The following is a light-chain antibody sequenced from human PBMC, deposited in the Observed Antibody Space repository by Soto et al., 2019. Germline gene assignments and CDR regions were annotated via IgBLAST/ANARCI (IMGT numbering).Light chain of an antibody. CDR3: QQYNNWPPIT. J-gene: IGKJ5*01. V-gene: IGKV3-15*01. CDR2: SAS. CDR1: QSISYN. Sequence: EIVKTQSPATLSVSPGERATLSCRASQSISYNLAWYQQKPGQAPRVLIYSASTRATGIPARFSGSGSGTEFTLTISSLQSEDFAVYYCQQYNNWPPITFGQGTRLEIK.